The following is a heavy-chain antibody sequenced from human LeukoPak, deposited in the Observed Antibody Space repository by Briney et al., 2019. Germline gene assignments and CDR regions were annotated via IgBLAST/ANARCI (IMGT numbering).Heavy chain of an antibody. CDR3: ARGAIFVGGVGAQDY. D-gene: IGHD1-26*01. V-gene: IGHV3-53*01. J-gene: IGHJ4*02. CDR1: GFTVTGNY. CDR2: IYSGGST. Sequence: GGSLRLSCAASGFTVTGNYMSWVRQAPGKGLERVSVIYSGGSTFYADSVKGRFTISRDNSKNTLFLQMHSLRAEDTAVYYCARGAIFVGGVGAQDYWGQGTLVTVSP.